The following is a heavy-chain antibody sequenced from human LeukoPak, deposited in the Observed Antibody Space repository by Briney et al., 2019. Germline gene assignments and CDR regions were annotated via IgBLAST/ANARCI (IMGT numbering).Heavy chain of an antibody. CDR3: ARGVIVVVVAAIGVNAFAI. J-gene: IGHJ3*02. Sequence: SETLSLTCAVYGGSFSGYYWSWIRQPPGKGLEWIGEINHSGSTNYNPSLKSRVTISVDTSKNQFSLKLSSVTAADTAVYYCARGVIVVVVAAIGVNAFAIWGQGTMVTVSS. D-gene: IGHD2-15*01. CDR2: INHSGST. V-gene: IGHV4-34*01. CDR1: GGSFSGYY.